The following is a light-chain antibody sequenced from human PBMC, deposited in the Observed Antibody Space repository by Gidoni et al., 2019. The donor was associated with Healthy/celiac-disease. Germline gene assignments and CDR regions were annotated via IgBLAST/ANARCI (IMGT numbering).Light chain of an antibody. CDR3: QQYNSYPLT. CDR2: QAS. CDR1: QSISSW. J-gene: IGKJ4*01. V-gene: IGKV1-5*03. Sequence: DIQMTPSPSTLSPSVGARVTITCRASQSISSWLAWYQQNPGKAPKLLIYQASSLESGVPSRFSGSGSGTEFTLTISSLQPHDFATYYCQQYNSYPLTFGGGTKVEIK.